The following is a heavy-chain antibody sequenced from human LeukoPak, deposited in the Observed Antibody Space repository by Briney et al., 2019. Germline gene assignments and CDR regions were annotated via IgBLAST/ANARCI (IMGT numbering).Heavy chain of an antibody. Sequence: PGGSLRLSCAASGFTFSSYSMNWVRQAPGKGLEWVSYISSAGGTISYADSVKGRFTISRDNAKNSLYLQMNSLRTEDTALYYCARLQKVGNTGYYFDYWGQGTLATVSS. CDR3: ARLQKVGNTGYYFDY. CDR1: GFTFSSYS. CDR2: ISSAGGTI. V-gene: IGHV3-48*04. J-gene: IGHJ4*02. D-gene: IGHD2/OR15-2a*01.